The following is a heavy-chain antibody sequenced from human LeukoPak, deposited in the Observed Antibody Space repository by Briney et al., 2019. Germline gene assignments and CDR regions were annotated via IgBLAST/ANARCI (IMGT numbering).Heavy chain of an antibody. CDR1: GGTFSSYA. V-gene: IGHV1-69*06. Sequence: GSSVKVSCKASGGTFSSYAISWVRQAPGQGLEWMGGIIPIFGTANYAQKFQGRVTITADKSTSTVYMELSSLRSEDTAVYYCAREHSSSSAVGWDYWGQGTLVTVSS. D-gene: IGHD6-6*01. J-gene: IGHJ4*02. CDR2: IIPIFGTA. CDR3: AREHSSSSAVGWDY.